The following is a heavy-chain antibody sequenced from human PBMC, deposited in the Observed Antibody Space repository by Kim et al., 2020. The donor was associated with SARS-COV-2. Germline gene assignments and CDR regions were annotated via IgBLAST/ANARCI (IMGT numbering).Heavy chain of an antibody. J-gene: IGHJ4*02. CDR3: ARGLIEESGGSCYFDY. CDR1: GGSISSYY. CDR2: IYYSGST. Sequence: SETLSLTCTVSGGSISSYYWSWIRQPPGKGLEWIGYIYYSGSTNYNPSLKSRVTISVDTSKNQFSLKLSSVTAADTAVYYCARGLIEESGGSCYFDYWGQGTLVTVSS. D-gene: IGHD2-15*01. V-gene: IGHV4-59*01.